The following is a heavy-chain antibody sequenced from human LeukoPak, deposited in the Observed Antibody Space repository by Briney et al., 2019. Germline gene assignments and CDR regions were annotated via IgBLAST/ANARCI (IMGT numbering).Heavy chain of an antibody. D-gene: IGHD3-10*01. J-gene: IGHJ6*03. CDR1: GYTFSTYG. Sequence: GASVKVSCKTSGYTFSTYGIAWVRQAPGQGLEWIGWIVVGSGNTNYAQKFQERVTITRNMSTSTAYMELSSLRSEDTAVYYCAAAPYGSGSYGHYYYYYYMDVWGKGTTVTVSS. V-gene: IGHV1-58*02. CDR2: IVVGSGNT. CDR3: AAAPYGSGSYGHYYYYYYMDV.